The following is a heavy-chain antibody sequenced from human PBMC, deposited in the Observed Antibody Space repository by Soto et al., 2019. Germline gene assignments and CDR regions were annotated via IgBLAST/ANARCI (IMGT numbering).Heavy chain of an antibody. D-gene: IGHD2-2*01. CDR2: INPNSGGT. V-gene: IGHV1-2*02. J-gene: IGHJ6*04. CDR1: GYTFADYY. CDR3: GGGGGQLSSSFPMPV. Sequence: ASVKVSCKASGYTFADYYIHWVRQAPGQGLEWMGWINPNSGGTWFEQKFQDRVAIPGDAALNTPYGELSGLTSGDTAFFYWGGGGGQLSSSFPMPVGGKGPTAPVPS.